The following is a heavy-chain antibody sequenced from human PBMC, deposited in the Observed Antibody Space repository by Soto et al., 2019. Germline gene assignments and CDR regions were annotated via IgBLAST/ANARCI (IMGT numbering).Heavy chain of an antibody. D-gene: IGHD1-26*01. V-gene: IGHV4-30-2*01. CDR2: IYHSGST. CDR3: ARGIGGSYHLVFDY. Sequence: QLQLQESGSGLVKPSQTLSLTCAVSGGSISSGGYSWSWIRQPPGKGLEWIGYIYHSGSTYYNPSPKSRVTISVDRSKNQFSLKLSSVTAADTAVYYCARGIGGSYHLVFDYWGQGTLVTVSS. J-gene: IGHJ4*02. CDR1: GGSISSGGYS.